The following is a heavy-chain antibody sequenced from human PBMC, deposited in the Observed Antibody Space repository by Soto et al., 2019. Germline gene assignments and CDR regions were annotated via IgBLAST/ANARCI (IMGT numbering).Heavy chain of an antibody. V-gene: IGHV3-23*01. J-gene: IGHJ4*02. CDR2: ISGSGGST. D-gene: IGHD4-17*01. CDR3: AKDMATVTYPLDY. CDR1: GVTVSSYA. Sequence: PGGSLGISCAASGVTVSSYAMSWVRQAPGKGLEWVSAISGSGGSTYYADSVKGRFTISRDNSKNTLYLQMNSLRAEDTAVYYCAKDMATVTYPLDYWGQGTLVTVSS.